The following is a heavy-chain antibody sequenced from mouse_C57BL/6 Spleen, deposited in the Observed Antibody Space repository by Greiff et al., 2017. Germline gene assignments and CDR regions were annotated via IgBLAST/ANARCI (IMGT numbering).Heavy chain of an antibody. Sequence: EVQLQQSGAELVKPGASVKLSCTASGFNIKDYYMHWVKQRTEQGLEWIGRIEPEDGETTTAPKFQGKATITAATSSNTACLQLSSLTSEDTAVYYCAREALYCTSSYWYFDVWGTGTTVTVSS. D-gene: IGHD1-1*01. CDR3: AREALYCTSSYWYFDV. CDR1: GFNIKDYY. V-gene: IGHV14-2*01. J-gene: IGHJ1*03. CDR2: IEPEDGET.